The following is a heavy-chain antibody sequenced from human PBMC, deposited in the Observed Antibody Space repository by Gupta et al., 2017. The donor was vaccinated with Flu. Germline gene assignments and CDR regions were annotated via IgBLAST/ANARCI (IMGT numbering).Heavy chain of an antibody. V-gene: IGHV3-48*03. Sequence: EVQLVESGGGLVQPGGSLRLSVAASGFTFSSYAMNWVPQAPGQGSEWVSYVSSSGRTIYYADSVKGRFTISRDNAKNSLYLQMNSLRAEDTAVYYCTRYVAGPDYWGQGTLVTVSS. CDR3: TRYVAGPDY. CDR2: VSSSGRTI. J-gene: IGHJ4*02. CDR1: GFTFSSYA. D-gene: IGHD6-19*01.